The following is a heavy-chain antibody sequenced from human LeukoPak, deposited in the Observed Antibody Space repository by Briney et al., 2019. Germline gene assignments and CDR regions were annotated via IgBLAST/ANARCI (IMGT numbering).Heavy chain of an antibody. CDR3: ARSSSGPRAPFDY. V-gene: IGHV3-30*04. Sequence: GGSLRLSCAASGFTFSSYAMHWVRQAPGKGLEWVAVISYDGSNKYYADSVKGRFTISRDNSKNTLYLQMNSLRAEDTAVYYCARSSSGPRAPFDYWGQGTLVTASS. J-gene: IGHJ4*02. D-gene: IGHD6-19*01. CDR1: GFTFSSYA. CDR2: ISYDGSNK.